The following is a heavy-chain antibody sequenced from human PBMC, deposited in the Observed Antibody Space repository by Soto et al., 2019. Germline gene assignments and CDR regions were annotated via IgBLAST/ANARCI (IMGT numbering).Heavy chain of an antibody. D-gene: IGHD2-15*01. CDR2: INHSGST. CDR1: GGSFSGYY. J-gene: IGHJ4*02. Sequence: SETLSLTXAVYGGSFSGYYWSWIRQPPGKGLEWIGEINHSGSTNYNPSLKSRVTISVDTSKNQFSLKLSSVTAADTAVYYCARGKGYCRGGSCSEFDYWGQGTLVTVSS. CDR3: ARGKGYCRGGSCSEFDY. V-gene: IGHV4-34*01.